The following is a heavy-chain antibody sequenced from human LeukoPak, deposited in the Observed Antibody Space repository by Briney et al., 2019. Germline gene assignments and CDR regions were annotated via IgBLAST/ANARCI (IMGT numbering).Heavy chain of an antibody. J-gene: IGHJ4*02. V-gene: IGHV3-30*18. D-gene: IGHD6-13*01. Sequence: GSQRLSCAASGFIFSSYGMHWVRQAPGKGLEWVAVISYDGSNKYYADSVKGRFTISRDNSKNTLYLQMNSLRAEDTAVYYCAKMLGPKQQLVRSRHYYFDYWGQGTLVTVSS. CDR2: ISYDGSNK. CDR3: AKMLGPKQQLVRSRHYYFDY. CDR1: GFIFSSYG.